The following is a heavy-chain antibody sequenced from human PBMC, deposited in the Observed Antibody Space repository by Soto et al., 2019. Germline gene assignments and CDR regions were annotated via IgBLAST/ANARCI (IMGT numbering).Heavy chain of an antibody. J-gene: IGHJ5*02. CDR3: ARLHCNSPNCVPLDP. V-gene: IGHV4-39*01. CDR1: GGSISDDKYY. Sequence: QLQLQESGPGLVKPSETLSLPCTVSGGSISDDKYYWGWIRKPPGKGLEWIGSISYSGTSSYNPSLKSRVTMSVDTSKKQLSLRLSSVIAADTAVYYCARLHCNSPNCVPLDPWGQGTLVIVSS. CDR2: ISYSGTS. D-gene: IGHD2-2*01.